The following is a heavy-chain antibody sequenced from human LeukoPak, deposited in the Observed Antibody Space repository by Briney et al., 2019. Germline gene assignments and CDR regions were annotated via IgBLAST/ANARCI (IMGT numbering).Heavy chain of an antibody. D-gene: IGHD4-17*01. CDR1: GFTFNSYA. CDR2: ISPDGSNK. V-gene: IGHV3-30-3*01. J-gene: IGHJ4*02. Sequence: GGSLRLSCAASGFTFNSYAMHWVRQAPGKGLEWVAVISPDGSNKYYADSVKGRFTLSRDNAKNTLYLKMNSLRVEDTAVYSCARDTAPMSHDYGDYGGAAKYYFDYWGQRTLVTVSS. CDR3: ARDTAPMSHDYGDYGGAAKYYFDY.